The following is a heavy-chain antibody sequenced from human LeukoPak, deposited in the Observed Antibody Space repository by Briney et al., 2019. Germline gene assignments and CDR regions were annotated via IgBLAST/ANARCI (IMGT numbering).Heavy chain of an antibody. CDR2: IYTSGST. Sequence: SETLSLTCTVSGGSISSYYWSWIRQPAGKGLEWIGRIYTSGSTNYNPSLKSRVTMSVGTSKNQFSLKLSSVTAADTAVYYCARDGHDEYRWNFDYWGQGTLVTVSS. V-gene: IGHV4-4*07. D-gene: IGHD2-8*02. CDR1: GGSISSYY. J-gene: IGHJ4*02. CDR3: ARDGHDEYRWNFDY.